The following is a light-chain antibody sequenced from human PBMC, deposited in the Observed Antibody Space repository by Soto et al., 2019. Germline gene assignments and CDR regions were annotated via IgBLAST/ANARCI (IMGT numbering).Light chain of an antibody. CDR1: ALPKKF. Sequence: SYELTQPPSESVSPGQTARITCSGDALPKKFAYWYQQKSGQAPVLVIYEDSKRPSGIPERFSASSSGTVATLSISGAHVEDEADYYCYSTDSTGNHGVFGGGTKLTVL. CDR3: YSTDSTGNHGV. V-gene: IGLV3-10*01. CDR2: EDS. J-gene: IGLJ2*01.